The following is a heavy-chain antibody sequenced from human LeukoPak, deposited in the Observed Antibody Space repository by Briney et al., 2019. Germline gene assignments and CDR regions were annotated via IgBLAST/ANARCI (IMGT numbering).Heavy chain of an antibody. CDR3: ATQARIVGAKGYFDY. Sequence: SETLSLTCSVSGGSISSYYWSWIRQPPGKGLEWIGYISYSRSTNYNPCLKGRVTISLDTSKNQFTLKLSSVTAADTAVYYCATQARIVGAKGYFDYWGQGTLVTVST. D-gene: IGHD1-26*01. CDR1: GGSISSYY. J-gene: IGHJ4*02. V-gene: IGHV4-59*08. CDR2: ISYSRST.